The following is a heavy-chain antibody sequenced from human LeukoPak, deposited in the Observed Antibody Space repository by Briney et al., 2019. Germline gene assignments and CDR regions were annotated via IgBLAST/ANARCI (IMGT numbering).Heavy chain of an antibody. J-gene: IGHJ4*02. V-gene: IGHV3-23*01. CDR3: AKGSGKARPYYFDY. CDR1: GFTFSSYV. Sequence: GGSLRLSCAATGFTFSSYVMSWVRQAPGKGLEWVSAMGGSVSSTYYADSVKVRFTISRDYSKNTLYLQMNSLRVEDTALYYCAKGSGKARPYYFDYWGQGTLVTVSS. D-gene: IGHD6-6*01. CDR2: MGGSVSST.